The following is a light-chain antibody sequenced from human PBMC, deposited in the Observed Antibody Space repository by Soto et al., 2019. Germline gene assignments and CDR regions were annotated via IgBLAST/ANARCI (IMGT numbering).Light chain of an antibody. CDR1: KNDIGVYDF. CDR2: EVV. J-gene: IGLJ6*01. Sequence: QSVLTQPPSASGSPGQSVTISCTGTKNDIGVYDFVSWYQQHPGKAPRLIIYEVVQRPSGVPDRFSGSKSGNTASLTVSGLQAEDEADYFCKSYAGSNTYVFGSGTKLTVL. V-gene: IGLV2-8*01. CDR3: KSYAGSNTYV.